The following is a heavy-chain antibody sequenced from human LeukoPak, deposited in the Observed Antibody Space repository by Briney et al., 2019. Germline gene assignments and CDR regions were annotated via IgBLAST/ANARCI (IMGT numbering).Heavy chain of an antibody. CDR2: INHSGST. V-gene: IGHV4-34*01. D-gene: IGHD1-20*01. J-gene: IGHJ5*02. CDR1: GVSFSGYY. Sequence: SETLSLTCAVYGVSFSGYYWSWLRQPPGKGLEWLGEINHSGSTNYNPSLKSRVTISVDTSKNQFSLKLSSVTAADTAVYYCARGRYNWNDGAYYWFDPWGQGTLVTVSS. CDR3: ARGRYNWNDGAYYWFDP.